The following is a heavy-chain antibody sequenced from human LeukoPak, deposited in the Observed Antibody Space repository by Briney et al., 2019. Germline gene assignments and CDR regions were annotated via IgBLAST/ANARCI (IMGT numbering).Heavy chain of an antibody. V-gene: IGHV4-34*09. CDR1: GGSFSGYY. Sequence: SETLSLTCAVYGGSFSGYYWSWIRQPPGKGLEWIGEINHSGSTTYNPSLKSRLTISMDTSRNQLSLKLNSVTAADTAVYFCARPRTGNTGRPEYIENWGQGTLVTVSP. J-gene: IGHJ1*01. CDR2: INHSGST. D-gene: IGHD2-8*02. CDR3: ARPRTGNTGRPEYIEN.